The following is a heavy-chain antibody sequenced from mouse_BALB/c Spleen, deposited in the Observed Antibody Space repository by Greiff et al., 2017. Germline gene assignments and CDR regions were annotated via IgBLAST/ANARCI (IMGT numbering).Heavy chain of an antibody. CDR1: GYSITSDYA. Sequence: EVKLQESGPGLVKPSQSLSLTCTVTGYSITSDYAWNWIRQFPGNKLEWMGYISYSGSTSYNPSLKSRISITRDTSKNQFFLQLNSVTTEDTATYYCANDYDTYWGQGTLVTVSA. CDR2: ISYSGST. D-gene: IGHD2-4*01. J-gene: IGHJ3*01. V-gene: IGHV3-2*02. CDR3: ANDYDTY.